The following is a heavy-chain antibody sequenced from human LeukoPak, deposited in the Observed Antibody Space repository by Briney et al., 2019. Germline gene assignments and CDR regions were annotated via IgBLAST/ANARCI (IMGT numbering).Heavy chain of an antibody. CDR1: GLTFSSYA. V-gene: IGHV3-23*01. CDR2: ISGSGGNT. CDR3: AKDSIVTASIAGAFDY. Sequence: GGSLRLSCAASGLTFSSYAMNWVRQAPGKGLEWVSAISGSGGNTYYADSVKGRFTISRDNSKNTLYLQMSSLRAEDTAVYYCAKDSIVTASIAGAFDYWGQGTLVTVSS. D-gene: IGHD1-26*01. J-gene: IGHJ4*02.